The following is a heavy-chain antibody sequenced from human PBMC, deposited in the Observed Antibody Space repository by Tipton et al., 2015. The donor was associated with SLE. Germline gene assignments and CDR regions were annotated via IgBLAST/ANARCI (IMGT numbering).Heavy chain of an antibody. Sequence: QSGAEVKKPGSSVKVSYKASGYTFSGYYIHWVRQAPGQGLEWMGWINPNSGGTNYAQMFQGRVTMTRDTSISTAYMELSRLRSDDTAVYYCATQFGPYCTTTDCYKWFDPWGQGTLVTVSS. V-gene: IGHV1-2*02. CDR1: GYTFSGYY. CDR2: INPNSGGT. CDR3: ATQFGPYCTTTDCYKWFDP. D-gene: IGHD2-2*02. J-gene: IGHJ5*02.